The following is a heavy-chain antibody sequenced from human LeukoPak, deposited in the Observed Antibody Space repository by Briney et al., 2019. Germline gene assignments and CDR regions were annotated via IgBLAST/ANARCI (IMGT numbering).Heavy chain of an antibody. CDR2: ISSSSSYI. CDR1: GFTFSDYY. CDR3: ARVKGVAAAGPDY. V-gene: IGHV3-11*06. D-gene: IGHD6-13*01. J-gene: IGHJ4*02. Sequence: GGSLRLSCVASGFTFSDYYMSWIRQGTGKGLEWVSSISSSSSYIYYADSVKGRFTISRDNAKNSLYLQMNSLRAEDTAVYYCARVKGVAAAGPDYWGQGTLVTVSS.